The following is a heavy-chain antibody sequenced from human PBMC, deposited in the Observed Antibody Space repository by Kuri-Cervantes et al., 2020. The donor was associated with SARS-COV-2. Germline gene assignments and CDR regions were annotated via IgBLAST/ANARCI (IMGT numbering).Heavy chain of an antibody. CDR1: GGTFSSYT. CDR3: ARVSWGSGYSGYDLGDAFDI. V-gene: IGHV1-69*02. D-gene: IGHD5-12*01. J-gene: IGHJ3*02. Sequence: SVKVSCKASGGTFSSYTISWVRQAPGQGLEWMGRIIPILGIADYAQKFQGRVTITADKSTSTAYMELSSLRSEDTAVYYCARVSWGSGYSGYDLGDAFDIWGQGTMVTVSS. CDR2: IIPILGIA.